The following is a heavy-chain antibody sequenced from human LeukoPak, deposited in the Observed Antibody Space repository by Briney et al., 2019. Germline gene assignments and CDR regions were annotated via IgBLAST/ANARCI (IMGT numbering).Heavy chain of an antibody. CDR3: ARGEYDYAWGSHSPNAFAM. V-gene: IGHV4-34*01. Sequence: PSETLSLTCAVYGGSFSGYYWSWIRQPPGKGLEWIGEINHSGSTNYNPSLKSRVTISVDTSKNQFSLKLSSVTAADTALYYCARGEYDYAWGSHSPNAFAMWGQGTMVTVSS. CDR1: GGSFSGYY. D-gene: IGHD3-16*01. CDR2: INHSGST. J-gene: IGHJ3*02.